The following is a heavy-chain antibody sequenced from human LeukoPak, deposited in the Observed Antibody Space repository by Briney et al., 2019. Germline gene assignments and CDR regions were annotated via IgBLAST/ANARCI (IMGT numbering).Heavy chain of an antibody. J-gene: IGHJ4*02. CDR2: IFPSGGEI. D-gene: IGHD2-8*02. V-gene: IGHV3-23*01. CDR3: ATYRQVLLPFES. Sequence: GGSLRLSCAGSGFTFSRYGFNWVRQPPGKGLEWVSSIFPSGGEIHYADSVRGRFTISRDNSKSTLSLQMNSLRAEDTAIYYCATYRQVLLPFESWGQGTLVTVSS. CDR1: GFTFSRYG.